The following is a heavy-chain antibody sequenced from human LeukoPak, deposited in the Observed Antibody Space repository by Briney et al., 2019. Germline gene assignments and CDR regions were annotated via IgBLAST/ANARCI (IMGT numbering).Heavy chain of an antibody. CDR1: GGSISSGNYF. J-gene: IGHJ3*02. D-gene: IGHD3-22*01. V-gene: IGHV4-61*02. Sequence: SETLSLTCAVSGGSISSGNYFWNWIRQPTGKGLEWFGRVYSSGSTDSNPSLKRRANISLDTTKNQLSLKLSSVTAAETAVYCCARGGYYDSRGSRDAFDIWGQGTMVTVSS. CDR3: ARGGYYDSRGSRDAFDI. CDR2: VYSSGST.